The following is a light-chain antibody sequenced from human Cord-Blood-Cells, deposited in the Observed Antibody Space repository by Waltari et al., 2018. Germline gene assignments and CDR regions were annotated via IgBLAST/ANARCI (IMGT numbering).Light chain of an antibody. CDR1: RSDVGGYNY. J-gene: IGLJ1*01. V-gene: IGLV2-11*01. CDR3: CSYAGSYTYV. CDR2: DVS. Sequence: QSALTQPRSVCGSPGQSVTISCTGTRSDVGGYNYISWYQQHAGKAPKLMIYDVSKRPSGVPDRFSGSKSGNTASLTISGLQAEYEADYYCCSYAGSYTYVFGTGTKVTVL.